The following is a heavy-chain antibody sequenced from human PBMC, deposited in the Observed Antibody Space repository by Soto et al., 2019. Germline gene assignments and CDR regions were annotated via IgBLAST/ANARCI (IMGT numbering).Heavy chain of an antibody. V-gene: IGHV3-30-3*01. CDR3: ARARYDFWSGYYTSEYYYGMDV. Sequence: PGGSLRLSCAASGFTFSSYAMTWVRQAPGKGLEWVAVISYDGSNKYYADSVKGRFTISRDNSKNTLYLQMNSLRAEDTAVYYCARARYDFWSGYYTSEYYYGMDVWGQGTTVTVSS. CDR2: ISYDGSNK. J-gene: IGHJ6*02. CDR1: GFTFSSYA. D-gene: IGHD3-3*01.